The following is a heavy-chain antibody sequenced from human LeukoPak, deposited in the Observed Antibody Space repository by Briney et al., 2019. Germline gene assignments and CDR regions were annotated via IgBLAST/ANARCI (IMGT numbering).Heavy chain of an antibody. CDR2: ISSSGCCT. CDR1: GFTFSSYA. D-gene: IGHD3-16*01. Sequence: GGSLRLSCSASGFTFSSYAMHWVRQAPGKGLEWVSAISSSGCCTYYADSVKGRFTISRDNSKNTLYLQMSSLRAEDTAVYYCVRDTYRKSQRGSFDYWGQGTLVTVSS. V-gene: IGHV3-64D*09. CDR3: VRDTYRKSQRGSFDY. J-gene: IGHJ4*02.